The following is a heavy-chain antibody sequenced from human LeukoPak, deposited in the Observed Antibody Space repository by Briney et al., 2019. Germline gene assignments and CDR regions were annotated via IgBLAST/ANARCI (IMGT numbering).Heavy chain of an antibody. CDR2: INSDGSIT. D-gene: IGHD3-3*01. Sequence: GGSLRLSCAASGFTFTTYWMHWVRQAPGKGLVWVSHINSDGSITSYADSVKGRFTISRDNSKNTLHLQMNSLRAEDTAVYYCARDRSAEYYFDYWGQGTLVTVSA. J-gene: IGHJ4*02. V-gene: IGHV3-74*01. CDR3: ARDRSAEYYFDY. CDR1: GFTFTTYW.